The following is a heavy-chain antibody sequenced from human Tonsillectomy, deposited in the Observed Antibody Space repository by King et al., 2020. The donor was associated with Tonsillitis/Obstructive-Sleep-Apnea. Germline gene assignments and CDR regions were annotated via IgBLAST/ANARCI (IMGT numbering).Heavy chain of an antibody. D-gene: IGHD4-17*01. Sequence: VQLVESGAEVKEPGASVRVRCKTSGYTFTSYYMHWVRQAPGQGLEWMGIINPSGGSTYYVEKFQGRVTMTRDTSTSTVYMEPSSLRSEDTAVYFCARDPKDDGDYFDYWGQGTLVTVSS. V-gene: IGHV1-46*01. CDR3: ARDPKDDGDYFDY. J-gene: IGHJ4*02. CDR1: GYTFTSYY. CDR2: INPSGGST.